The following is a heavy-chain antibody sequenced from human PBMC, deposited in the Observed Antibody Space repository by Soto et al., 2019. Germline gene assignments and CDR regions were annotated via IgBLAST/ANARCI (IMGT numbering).Heavy chain of an antibody. J-gene: IGHJ4*02. V-gene: IGHV1-2*02. CDR2: INTNNGGT. Sequence: QEHGQGLEWMVWINTNNGGTNSAQKFQGRVTMTMDTSINTAYMELSSLRSDETAIYYCERGWEVVVGAKYWGQGTLVIVYS. CDR3: ERGWEVVVGAKY. D-gene: IGHD2-15*01.